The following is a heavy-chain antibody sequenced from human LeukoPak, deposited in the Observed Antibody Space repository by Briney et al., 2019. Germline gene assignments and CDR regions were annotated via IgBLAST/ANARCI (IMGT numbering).Heavy chain of an antibody. V-gene: IGHV3-13*01. CDR2: IGTAGDT. CDR3: ARVAKERVGGVYYFDY. CDR1: GFTFSSYA. Sequence: QSGGSLRLSCATSGFTFSSYAMSWVRQATGKGLEWVSAIGTAGDTYYTGSVKGRFTISRENAKNSLYLQMNSLRAGDTAVYYCARVAKERVGGVYYFDYWGQGTLVTVSS. D-gene: IGHD1-1*01. J-gene: IGHJ4*02.